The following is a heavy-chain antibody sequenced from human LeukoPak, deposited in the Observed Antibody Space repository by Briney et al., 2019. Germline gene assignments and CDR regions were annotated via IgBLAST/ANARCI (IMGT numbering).Heavy chain of an antibody. J-gene: IGHJ6*03. CDR3: ARARPLYSSSSDYYYYYMDV. CDR1: GGTFSSYA. V-gene: IGHV1-69*05. Sequence: SVTVSCKASGGTFSSYAISWVRQAPGQGLEWMGGIIPIFGTANYAQKFQGRVTITTDESTSTAYMELSSLRSEDTAVYYCARARPLYSSSSDYYYYYMDVWGKGTTVTVSS. CDR2: IIPIFGTA. D-gene: IGHD6-6*01.